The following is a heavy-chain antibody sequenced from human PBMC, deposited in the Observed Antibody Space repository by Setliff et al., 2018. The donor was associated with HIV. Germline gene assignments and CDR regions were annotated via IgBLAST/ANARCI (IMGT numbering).Heavy chain of an antibody. V-gene: IGHV4-59*12. D-gene: IGHD1-7*01. Sequence: SETLSLTCTVSGGSISSYYWSWIRQSPGKGLEWIGYIYYTGNTNYNPSLKSRVTISVDTSKNQFSLKLNSVTAADTAVYFCARSRNYRHYYYYYMDVWGKGTTVTVSS. J-gene: IGHJ6*03. CDR2: IYYTGNT. CDR1: GGSISSYY. CDR3: ARSRNYRHYYYYYMDV.